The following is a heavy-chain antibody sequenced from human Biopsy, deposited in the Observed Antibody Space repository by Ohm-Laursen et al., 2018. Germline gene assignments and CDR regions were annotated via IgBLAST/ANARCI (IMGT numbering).Heavy chain of an antibody. CDR2: IFHTGTT. Sequence: SDTLSLTCDVSGYSISRGYYWGWIRQSPGKGLEWIGEIFHTGTTHYNPSLRSRVTLSVDTSENRFSLNLNSVTAADTAVYFCARGDYFDSNGYFWFDPWGQGTLVTVSS. D-gene: IGHD3-22*01. J-gene: IGHJ5*02. CDR1: GYSISRGYY. V-gene: IGHV4-38-2*01. CDR3: ARGDYFDSNGYFWFDP.